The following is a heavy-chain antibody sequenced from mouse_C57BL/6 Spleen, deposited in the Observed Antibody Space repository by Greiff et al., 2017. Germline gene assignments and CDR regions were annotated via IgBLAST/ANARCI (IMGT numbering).Heavy chain of an antibody. D-gene: IGHD2-4*01. CDR1: GYTFTDYY. CDR3: AAEGLRRTFAY. J-gene: IGHJ3*01. Sequence: QVQLQQSGAELVRPGASVKLSCKASGYTFTDYYINWVKQRPGQGLEWIARIYPGSGNTYYNEKFKGKATLTAEKSSSTAYMQLSSLTSEDSAVYFCAAEGLRRTFAYWGQGTLVTVSA. V-gene: IGHV1-76*01. CDR2: IYPGSGNT.